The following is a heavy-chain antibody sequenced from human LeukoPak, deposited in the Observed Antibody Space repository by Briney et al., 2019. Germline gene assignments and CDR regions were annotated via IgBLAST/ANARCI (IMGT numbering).Heavy chain of an antibody. J-gene: IGHJ4*02. D-gene: IGHD3-10*01. CDR1: GYTFTNYD. Sequence: ASVKVSCKTSGYTFTNYDINWVRQATGQGLEWMGWMNPNSGSTDYAQKFQGRVTMTEDTSTDTAYMDLSSLRSGDTAVYYCATDHPMFGSGIHYWGQGTLVTVSS. V-gene: IGHV1-8*01. CDR2: MNPNSGST. CDR3: ATDHPMFGSGIHY.